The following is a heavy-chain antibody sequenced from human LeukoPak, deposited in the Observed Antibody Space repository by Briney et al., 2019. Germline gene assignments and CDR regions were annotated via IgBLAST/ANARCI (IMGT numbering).Heavy chain of an antibody. Sequence: GGSLRLSCAASGFTFSNAWMSWVRQAPGKGLEWVGRIKSKTDGGTTDYAAPVKGRFTISRDDSKNTLYLQMSSLKTEDTAVYYCTTVRVGGITFFYWGQGTLVTVSS. CDR2: IKSKTDGGTT. CDR3: TTVRVGGITFFY. J-gene: IGHJ4*02. CDR1: GFTFSNAW. V-gene: IGHV3-15*01. D-gene: IGHD3-22*01.